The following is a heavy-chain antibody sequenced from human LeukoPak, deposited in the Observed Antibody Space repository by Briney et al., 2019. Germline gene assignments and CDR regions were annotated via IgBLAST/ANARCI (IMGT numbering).Heavy chain of an antibody. CDR1: GGSFSGYY. CDR3: ARMVRGVKLDY. Sequence: SETLSLTCAVYGGSFSGYYWSWIRQPPGKGLEWIGEINHSGSTNYNPSLKSRVTISVDTSKNQFSLKLSSVTAADTAVYYCARMVRGVKLDYWGQGTLVTVSS. J-gene: IGHJ4*02. D-gene: IGHD3-10*01. V-gene: IGHV4-34*01. CDR2: INHSGST.